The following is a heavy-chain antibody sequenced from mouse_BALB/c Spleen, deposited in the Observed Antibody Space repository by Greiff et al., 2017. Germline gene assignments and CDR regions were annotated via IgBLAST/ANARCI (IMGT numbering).Heavy chain of an antibody. CDR1: GFTFSSFG. J-gene: IGHJ2*01. CDR3: ARSGGLRLDY. CDR2: ISSGSSTI. Sequence: EVKLEESGGGLVQPGGSRKLSCAASGFTFSSFGMHWVRQAPEKGLEWVAYISSGSSTIYYADTVKGRFTISRDNPKNTLFLQMTSLRSEDTAMYYCARSGGLRLDYWGQGTTLTVSS. V-gene: IGHV5-17*02. D-gene: IGHD2-4*01.